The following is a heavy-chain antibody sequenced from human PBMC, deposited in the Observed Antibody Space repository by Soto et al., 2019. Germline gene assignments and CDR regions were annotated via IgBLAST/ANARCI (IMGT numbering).Heavy chain of an antibody. CDR3: ARVSAAGSGYSYGLTSDY. J-gene: IGHJ4*02. Sequence: PGGSLRLSCAASGFTFSSYSMNWVRQAPGKGLEWVSSISSSSSYIYYADSVKGRFTISRDNAKNSLYLQMNSLRAEDTAVYYCARVSAAGSGYSYGLTSDYWGQGTLVTVSS. CDR1: GFTFSSYS. V-gene: IGHV3-21*01. D-gene: IGHD5-18*01. CDR2: ISSSSSYI.